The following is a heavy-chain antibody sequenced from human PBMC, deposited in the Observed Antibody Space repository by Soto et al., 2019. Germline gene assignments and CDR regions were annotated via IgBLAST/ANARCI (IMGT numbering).Heavy chain of an antibody. J-gene: IGHJ6*03. D-gene: IGHD3-3*01. Sequence: SETLSLTCTVSGGSISGNYWSWIRQPPGKGLEWIGYINYSGSSNYNPSLKSRVTISVDTSKNQFSLKLSSVTAADTAVYYCARAYYDFWSGDYYYYMDVWGKGTTVTVSS. CDR2: INYSGSS. CDR1: GGSISGNY. CDR3: ARAYYDFWSGDYYYYMDV. V-gene: IGHV4-59*01.